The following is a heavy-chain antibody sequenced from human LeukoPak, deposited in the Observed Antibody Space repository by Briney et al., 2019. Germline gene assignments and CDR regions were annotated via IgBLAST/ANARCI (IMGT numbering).Heavy chain of an antibody. Sequence: GASVKVSCKASGYTFTSYAMHWVRQAPGQRLEWMGWINAGNGNTKYSQEFQGRVTITRDTSASTAYMELSSLRSEDMAMYYCARSKFPLYCRGGSCNVGPTYFNNGGQEPL. CDR2: INAGNGNT. CDR1: GYTFTSYA. V-gene: IGHV1-3*03. D-gene: IGHD2-15*01. J-gene: IGHJ4*02. CDR3: ARSKFPLYCRGGSCNVGPTYFNN.